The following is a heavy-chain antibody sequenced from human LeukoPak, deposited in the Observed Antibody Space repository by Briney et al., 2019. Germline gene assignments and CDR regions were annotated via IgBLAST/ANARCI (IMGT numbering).Heavy chain of an antibody. Sequence: SETLSLTCTVSGGSISSYYWSWIRQPPGKGLEWIGYIYYSGSTNYNPSLKRRVTISVDTSKKQFSLKLSSVTAADTGVYYCATTPLSGGCTTEFFDYWGQGTLVTVSS. V-gene: IGHV4-59*12. CDR2: IYYSGST. J-gene: IGHJ4*02. CDR1: GGSISSYY. CDR3: ATTPLSGGCTTEFFDY. D-gene: IGHD1-1*01.